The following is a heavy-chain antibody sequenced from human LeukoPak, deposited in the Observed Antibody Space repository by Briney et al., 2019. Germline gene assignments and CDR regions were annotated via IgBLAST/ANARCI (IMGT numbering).Heavy chain of an antibody. V-gene: IGHV3-74*01. CDR3: ARDRGYGFDY. Sequence: PGGSLRLSCAASGFTFSSYWMHWVRQVPGKGLVWVSHIKSDGSSTSYAYSAKGRFTISRDNAKNTLYLQMNSLRAEDTAVYYCARDRGYGFDYWGQGTLASVSS. J-gene: IGHJ4*02. CDR2: IKSDGSST. D-gene: IGHD5-18*01. CDR1: GFTFSSYW.